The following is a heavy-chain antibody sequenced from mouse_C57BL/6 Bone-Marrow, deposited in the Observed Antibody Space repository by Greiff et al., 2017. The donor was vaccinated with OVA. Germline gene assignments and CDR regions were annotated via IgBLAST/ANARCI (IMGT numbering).Heavy chain of an antibody. CDR2: IYPGSGST. Sequence: VQLQQPGAELVKPGASVKMSCKASGYTFTSYWITWVKQRPGQGLEWIGDIYPGSGSTNYNEKFKSKATLTVDTSSSTAYMQLSSLTSEDAAVYYCARPRYYYGSESWGQGTSVTVSS. CDR1: GYTFTSYW. CDR3: ARPRYYYGSES. V-gene: IGHV1-55*01. J-gene: IGHJ4*01. D-gene: IGHD1-1*01.